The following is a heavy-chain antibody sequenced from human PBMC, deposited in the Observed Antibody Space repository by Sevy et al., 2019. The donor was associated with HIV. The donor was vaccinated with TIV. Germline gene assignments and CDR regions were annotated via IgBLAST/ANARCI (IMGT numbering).Heavy chain of an antibody. CDR3: ARSLYAPGCWFDP. D-gene: IGHD3-16*01. CDR2: IYYSGST. Sequence: SETLSLTCTVSGGSISSYYWSWIRQPPGTGLEWIGYIYYSGSTNYNPSLKSRVTISVDTSKNQFSLKRGSVTAADTAVYYWARSLYAPGCWFDPWGQRTLVTVSS. V-gene: IGHV4-59*01. J-gene: IGHJ5*02. CDR1: GGSISSYY.